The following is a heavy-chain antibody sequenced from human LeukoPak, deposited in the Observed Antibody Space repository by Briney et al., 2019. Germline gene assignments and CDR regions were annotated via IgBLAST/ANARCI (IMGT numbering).Heavy chain of an antibody. CDR2: INHSGST. Sequence: SETLSLTCAVYGGSFSNYYWSWIRQPPGKGLEWIGEINHSGSTNYNPSLKSRVTISVDTSKNQFSLKLSSVTAADTAVYYCASDRPYYFDYWGQGTLVTVSS. V-gene: IGHV4-34*01. J-gene: IGHJ4*02. CDR3: ASDRPYYFDY. CDR1: GGSFSNYY.